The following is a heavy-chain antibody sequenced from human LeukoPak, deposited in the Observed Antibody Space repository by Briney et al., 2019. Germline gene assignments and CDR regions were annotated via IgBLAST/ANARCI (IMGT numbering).Heavy chain of an antibody. J-gene: IGHJ4*02. CDR1: GFTFSSYA. Sequence: PGGSLRLSCAASGFTFSSYAMHWIRQPPGKGLEWIGEINHSGSTNYNPSLKSRVTISVDTSKNQFSLKLSSVTAADTAVYYCATTRPYCSSTSCYPVGPTGWGQGTLVTVSS. CDR3: ATTRPYCSSTSCYPVGPTG. CDR2: INHSGST. D-gene: IGHD2-2*01. V-gene: IGHV4-34*08.